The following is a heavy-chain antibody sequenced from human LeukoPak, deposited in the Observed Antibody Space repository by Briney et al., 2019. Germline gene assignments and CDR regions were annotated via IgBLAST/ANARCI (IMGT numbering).Heavy chain of an antibody. Sequence: SETLSLTCAVYGGSFSGYYWSWIRQPPGKGLEWIGEINHSGSTNYNPSLKSRVTISVDTSKNQFSLKLSSVTAADTAVYYCARTSEVLLWFGELLYRPDAFDIWGQGTMVTVSS. CDR3: ARTSEVLLWFGELLYRPDAFDI. CDR1: GGSFSGYY. D-gene: IGHD3-10*01. V-gene: IGHV4-34*01. J-gene: IGHJ3*02. CDR2: INHSGST.